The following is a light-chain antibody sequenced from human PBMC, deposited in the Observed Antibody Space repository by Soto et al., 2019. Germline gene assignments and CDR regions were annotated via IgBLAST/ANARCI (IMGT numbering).Light chain of an antibody. CDR1: ENIGNY. CDR3: QQSYSAPLT. CDR2: SAS. J-gene: IGKJ3*01. Sequence: DIQLTQSPSSLSASVGDRVIITCRASENIGNYLNWYQQIPGRAPKPLVLSASRLQSGVPSRFSGSGSGTDFTLTNTSLQTETFATYYCQQSYSAPLTFVPVTTVDFK. V-gene: IGKV1-39*01.